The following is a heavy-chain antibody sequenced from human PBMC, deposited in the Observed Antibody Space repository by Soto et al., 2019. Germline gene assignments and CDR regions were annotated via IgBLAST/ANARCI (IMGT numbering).Heavy chain of an antibody. V-gene: IGHV4-34*01. CDR2: INHSGST. D-gene: IGHD3-10*01. CDR1: GGSFSGYY. Sequence: SETLSLTCTVYGGSFSGYYWSWIRQPPGKGLEWIGEINHSGSTNYNPSLKSRVTISVDTSKNQFSLKLSSVTAADTAVYYCARGKRITMVRGVTSYGMDVWGQGTTVTVSS. J-gene: IGHJ6*02. CDR3: ARGKRITMVRGVTSYGMDV.